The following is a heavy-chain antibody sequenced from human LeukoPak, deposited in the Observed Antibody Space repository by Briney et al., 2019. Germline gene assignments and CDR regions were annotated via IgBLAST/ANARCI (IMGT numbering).Heavy chain of an antibody. Sequence: GGSLRLSCASSGFTFSSYAMSWVRQAPGKGLEWVSAISGSGGSTYYADSVKGRFTISRDNSKNTLYLQMNSLRAEDTAVYYCARLNHSYYYYYYMDVWGTGTTVTVSS. CDR3: ARLNHSYYYYYYMDV. CDR2: ISGSGGST. D-gene: IGHD2-15*01. J-gene: IGHJ6*03. V-gene: IGHV3-23*01. CDR1: GFTFSSYA.